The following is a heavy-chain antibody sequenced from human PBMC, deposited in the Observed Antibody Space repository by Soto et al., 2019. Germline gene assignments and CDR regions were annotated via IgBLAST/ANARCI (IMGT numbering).Heavy chain of an antibody. D-gene: IGHD3-10*01. V-gene: IGHV1-69*02. CDR2: VIPMLRMS. CDR3: ATNYGSGSTHFDY. J-gene: IGHJ4*02. CDR1: GDTFNFYT. Sequence: QVQLVQSGAEVRKPGSSVKVSCTASGDTFNFYTISWVRQAPGQGLEWMGRVIPMLRMSNYAQKFQGRVTSSADKSTSTAYMALSSLRSDDTAVYYCATNYGSGSTHFDYWGQGTLVTVSS.